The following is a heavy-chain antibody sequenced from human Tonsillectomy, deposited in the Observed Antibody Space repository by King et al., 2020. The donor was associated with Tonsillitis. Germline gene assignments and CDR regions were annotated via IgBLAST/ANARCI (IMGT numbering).Heavy chain of an antibody. Sequence: VQLVESGAEGRKPGESLEISCKASGYSFTDYWISWVRQMPGKGLEWMGVIYPDDSDARYSPSFEGQVTISADTSINTVSLHWSSLKASDTAMYYCARHRYPGARSYAFDVWGKGTFVTVSS. CDR2: IYPDDSDA. J-gene: IGHJ3*01. V-gene: IGHV5-51*01. CDR1: GYSFTDYW. D-gene: IGHD3-10*01. CDR3: ARHRYPGARSYAFDV.